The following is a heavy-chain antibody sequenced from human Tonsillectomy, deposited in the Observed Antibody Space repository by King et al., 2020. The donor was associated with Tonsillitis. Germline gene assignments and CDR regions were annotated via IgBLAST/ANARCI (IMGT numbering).Heavy chain of an antibody. V-gene: IGHV3-20*04. CDR2: INWNGGST. D-gene: IGHD3-16*01. CDR1: GFTFDDYG. CDR3: SRILTFGPRGSCFDY. Sequence: VQLVESGGGVVRPGGSLRLSCAASGFTFDDYGMSWVRQAPGKGLEWVSSINWNGGSTGFADSVKGRFTISRDNAKNSLYLQMNSLRAEDTALYYCSRILTFGPRGSCFDYWGQGTLVTVSS. J-gene: IGHJ4*02.